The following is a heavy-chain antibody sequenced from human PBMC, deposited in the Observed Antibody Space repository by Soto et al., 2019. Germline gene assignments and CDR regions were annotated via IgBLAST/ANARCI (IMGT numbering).Heavy chain of an antibody. Sequence: QVQLVQSGAEVKKPGASLRVSCETSGGTSTIYTITWVRQAPGQGLQWMGRIVPTLRITNYAQEFQGRLTXTADSSTSTAHIELTSLTSEDTAVYYCATDKYGAGRVGVHSWGQGTLVTVSS. J-gene: IGHJ5*02. CDR3: ATDKYGAGRVGVHS. CDR1: GGTSTIYT. D-gene: IGHD1-26*01. V-gene: IGHV1-69*08. CDR2: IVPTLRIT.